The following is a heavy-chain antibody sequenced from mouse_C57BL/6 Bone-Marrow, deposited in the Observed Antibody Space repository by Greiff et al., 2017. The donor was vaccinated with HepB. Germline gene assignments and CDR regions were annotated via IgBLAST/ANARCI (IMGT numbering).Heavy chain of an antibody. CDR1: GYAFSSYW. D-gene: IGHD1-1*01. J-gene: IGHJ2*01. Sequence: QVQLKQSGAELVKPGASVKISCKASGYAFSSYWMNWVKQRPGKGLEWIGQIYPGDGDTNYNGKFKGKATLTADKSSSTAYMQLSSLTSEDSAVYFCARRNYYGSSFDYWGQGTTLTVSS. V-gene: IGHV1-80*01. CDR2: IYPGDGDT. CDR3: ARRNYYGSSFDY.